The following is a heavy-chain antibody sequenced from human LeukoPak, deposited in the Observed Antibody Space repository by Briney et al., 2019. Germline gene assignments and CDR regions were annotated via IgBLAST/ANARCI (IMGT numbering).Heavy chain of an antibody. CDR3: ARVLRYDFWSAYYFDY. D-gene: IGHD3-3*01. V-gene: IGHV1-18*01. CDR1: GYTFTSYP. CDR2: ITVYNGNT. Sequence: ASVKVSCKASGYTFTSYPISWVRQAPGQGLEWMGWITVYNGNTNYAQKVQGRATMTTDTSTSTAYMELRSLRSDDTAVYYCARVLRYDFWSAYYFDYWGQGTLVTVSS. J-gene: IGHJ4*02.